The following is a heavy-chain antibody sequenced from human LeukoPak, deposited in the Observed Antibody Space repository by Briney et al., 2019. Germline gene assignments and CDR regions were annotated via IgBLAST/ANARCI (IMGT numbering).Heavy chain of an antibody. CDR2: ISAYNVNT. CDR3: ARERLLQFDY. J-gene: IGHJ4*02. Sequence: ASVKVSCTASGYTFTSYGISWVRQAPGQGLEWMGWISAYNVNTNYAQKLQGRVTMTTDTSTSTAHMELRSLRSDDTAVYYCARERLLQFDYWGQGTLVTVSS. V-gene: IGHV1-18*01. CDR1: GYTFTSYG. D-gene: IGHD3-22*01.